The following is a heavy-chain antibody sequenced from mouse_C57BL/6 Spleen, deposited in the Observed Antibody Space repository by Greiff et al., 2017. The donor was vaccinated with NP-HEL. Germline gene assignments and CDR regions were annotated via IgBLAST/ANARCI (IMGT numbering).Heavy chain of an antibody. D-gene: IGHD1-1*01. CDR1: GYAFSSSW. J-gene: IGHJ4*01. V-gene: IGHV1-82*01. Sequence: VQLQQSGPELVKPGASVKISCKASGYAFSSSWMNWVKQRPGKGLEWIGRIYPGDGDTNYNGKFKGKATLTADKSSSTAYMQLSSLTSEDSAVYFCARFGGTTAMDYWGQGTSVTVSS. CDR3: ARFGGTTAMDY. CDR2: IYPGDGDT.